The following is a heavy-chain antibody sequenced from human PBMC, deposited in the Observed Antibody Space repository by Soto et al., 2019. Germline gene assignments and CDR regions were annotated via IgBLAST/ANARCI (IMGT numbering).Heavy chain of an antibody. V-gene: IGHV5-51*01. CDR2: IWPRDSYT. Sequence: GESLKISCKGSGYSFSDNWMGCVRQTPGKGLEWMGIIWPRDSYTNYSPSFQGHVTISADKSISTAYLQGSSLKASDTAMYYCARLHPSDYDFWSGRPQILYGMDVWGQGTTVTVSS. CDR1: GYSFSDNW. J-gene: IGHJ6*02. CDR3: ARLHPSDYDFWSGRPQILYGMDV. D-gene: IGHD3-3*01.